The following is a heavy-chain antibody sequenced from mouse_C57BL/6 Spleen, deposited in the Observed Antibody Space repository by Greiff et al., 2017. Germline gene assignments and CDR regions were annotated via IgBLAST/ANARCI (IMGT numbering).Heavy chain of an antibody. CDR1: GYTFTSYT. Sequence: QVQLQQSGAELARPGASVKMSCKASGYTFTSYTMHWVKQRPGQGLEWIGYINPSSGYTKYNQKFKDKATLTADKSSSTAYMQLSSLTSEDSAVYYCARFDDGSSPYAMDYWGQGTSVTVSS. D-gene: IGHD1-1*01. J-gene: IGHJ4*01. CDR3: ARFDDGSSPYAMDY. CDR2: INPSSGYT. V-gene: IGHV1-4*01.